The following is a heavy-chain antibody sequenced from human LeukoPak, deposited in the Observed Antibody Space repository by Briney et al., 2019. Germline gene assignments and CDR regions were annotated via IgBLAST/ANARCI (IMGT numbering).Heavy chain of an antibody. CDR1: GFTFSSYG. Sequence: PGRSLRLSCAASGFTFSSYGMHWVRQAPGKGLEWVAIIWYDGSNEYYADSVKGRFTISRDNSKNTLYLQMNSLRAEDTAVYYCARDLLYSGSYSWYFDLWGRGTLVTVSS. CDR3: ARDLLYSGSYSWYFDL. V-gene: IGHV3-33*01. D-gene: IGHD1-26*01. J-gene: IGHJ2*01. CDR2: IWYDGSNE.